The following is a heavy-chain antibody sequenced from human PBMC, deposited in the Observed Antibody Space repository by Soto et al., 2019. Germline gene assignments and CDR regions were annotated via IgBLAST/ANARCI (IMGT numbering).Heavy chain of an antibody. Sequence: GGSLRLSCAASGFTFSSYGMHWVRQAPGKGLEWVAVISCDGSNKCYAGSVKGRFTISRDNAKNTLYLQMNSLRAEDTAVYYCARDQVAVAGPYSWFDPWGQGTLVTVSS. V-gene: IGHV3-30*03. CDR1: GFTFSSYG. CDR2: ISCDGSNK. CDR3: ARDQVAVAGPYSWFDP. J-gene: IGHJ5*02. D-gene: IGHD6-19*01.